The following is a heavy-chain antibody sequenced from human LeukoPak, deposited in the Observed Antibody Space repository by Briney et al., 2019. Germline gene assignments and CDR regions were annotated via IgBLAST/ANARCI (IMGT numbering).Heavy chain of an antibody. Sequence: GGSLRLSCAASGFTFSDYYMSWVRQAPGKGLEWVSVIYSGGSTYYADSVKGRFTISRDNSKNTLYLQMNSLRAEDTAVYYCARDRSGNNYWGQGTLVTVSS. J-gene: IGHJ4*02. CDR1: GFTFSDYY. CDR3: ARDRSGNNY. D-gene: IGHD6-19*01. V-gene: IGHV3-66*01. CDR2: IYSGGST.